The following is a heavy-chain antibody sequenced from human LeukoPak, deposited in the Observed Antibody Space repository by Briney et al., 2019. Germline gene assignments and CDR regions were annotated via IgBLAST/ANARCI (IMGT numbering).Heavy chain of an antibody. CDR2: ISCDGSKE. CDR1: GFSFLHYD. D-gene: IGHD2-15*01. V-gene: IGHV3-30*18. J-gene: IGHJ4*02. Sequence: GGSLRLSCAASGFSFLHYDMHWVRQAPGKGLEWVAFISCDGSKEYYADSEKGRFIISRDNYKNTLSLHVNSPRAEDTAVFFCAKAGYCSGGSCYTTFFDRWGQGTLVTVSS. CDR3: AKAGYCSGGSCYTTFFDR.